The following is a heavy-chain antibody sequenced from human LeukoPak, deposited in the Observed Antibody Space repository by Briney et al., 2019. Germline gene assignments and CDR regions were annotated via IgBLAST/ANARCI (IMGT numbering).Heavy chain of an antibody. Sequence: GGSLRLSCAASGFTFSSYAMSWVRQAPGKGLEWVSAISGSGGSTYYADSVKGRFTISRDNSKNTLYLQMNSLRAEDTAVYYCAKAPSALLEWSPLDYWGQGTLVTVSS. CDR3: AKAPSALLEWSPLDY. CDR2: ISGSGGST. D-gene: IGHD3-3*01. J-gene: IGHJ4*02. CDR1: GFTFSSYA. V-gene: IGHV3-23*01.